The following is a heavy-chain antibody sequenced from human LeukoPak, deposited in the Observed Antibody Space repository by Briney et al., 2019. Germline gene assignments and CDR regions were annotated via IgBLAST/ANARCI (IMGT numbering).Heavy chain of an antibody. J-gene: IGHJ6*04. CDR2: ISSSSSYI. D-gene: IGHD2-15*01. Sequence: LGGSLRLSCAASGFTFSSYSMNWVRQAPGKGLEWVSSISSSSSYIYYADSVKGRFTISRDNAKNSLYLQMNSLRAEDTAVYYCARDREMVAATSYYYYYCGMDVWGKGTTVTVSS. V-gene: IGHV3-21*01. CDR3: ARDREMVAATSYYYYYCGMDV. CDR1: GFTFSSYS.